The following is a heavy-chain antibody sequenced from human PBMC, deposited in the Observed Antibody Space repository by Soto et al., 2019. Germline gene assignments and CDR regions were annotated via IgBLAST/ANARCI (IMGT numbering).Heavy chain of an antibody. CDR2: IYYSGST. J-gene: IGHJ3*02. CDR1: GGSISSYY. Sequence: SETLSLTCTVSGGSISSYYWSWIRQPPGKGLEWIGYIYYSGSTNYNPSLKSRVTISVDTSKNQFSLKLSSVTAADTAVYYCARRYVYAFDIWGQGTMVTVSS. V-gene: IGHV4-59*01. CDR3: ARRYVYAFDI. D-gene: IGHD5-12*01.